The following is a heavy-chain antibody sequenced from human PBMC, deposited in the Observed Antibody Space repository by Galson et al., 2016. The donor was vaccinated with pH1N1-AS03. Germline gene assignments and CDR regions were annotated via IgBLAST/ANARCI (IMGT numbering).Heavy chain of an antibody. J-gene: IGHJ4*02. V-gene: IGHV3-15*01. Sequence: SLRLSCAVSGVSGVTFSDAWMNWVRQAPGKGLEWVARFKSKLSGGTIDYAAPVKGRFIVSRDDSRNTVHLQMNGLKTEDTAVYYCSMATGRTDFDSWGQGTLVTVSS. D-gene: IGHD5-24*01. CDR3: SMATGRTDFDS. CDR1: GVSGVTFSDAW. CDR2: FKSKLSGGTI.